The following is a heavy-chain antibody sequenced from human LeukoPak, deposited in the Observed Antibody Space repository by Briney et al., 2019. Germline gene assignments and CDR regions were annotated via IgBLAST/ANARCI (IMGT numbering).Heavy chain of an antibody. CDR3: ARAMRSGYDY. D-gene: IGHD5-12*01. CDR2: ISSYSDSI. Sequence: GGSLRVSCAASGFTFSTYGMNWVRQAPGKRLEWVSYISSYSDSIYYADSVKGRFTISRDNAENSLYLQMNSLRDEDTAVYYCARAMRSGYDYWGQGTLVTVSS. J-gene: IGHJ4*02. V-gene: IGHV3-48*02. CDR1: GFTFSTYG.